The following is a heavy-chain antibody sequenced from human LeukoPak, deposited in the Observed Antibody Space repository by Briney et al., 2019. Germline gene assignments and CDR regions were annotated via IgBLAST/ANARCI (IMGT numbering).Heavy chain of an antibody. J-gene: IGHJ4*02. CDR2: ISGSGGST. D-gene: IGHD3-10*01. V-gene: IGHV3-23*01. Sequence: GGSLRLSCAASGFTFSSYTMNWVRQAPGKGLEWVSAISGSGGSTYYADSVKGRFTISRDNSKNTLYLQMNSLRAADTAVYYCAKGGITMVRGVKTRGYYFDYWGQGTLVTVSS. CDR3: AKGGITMVRGVKTRGYYFDY. CDR1: GFTFSSYT.